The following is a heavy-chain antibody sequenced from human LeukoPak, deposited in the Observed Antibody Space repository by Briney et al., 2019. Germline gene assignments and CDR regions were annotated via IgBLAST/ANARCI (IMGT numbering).Heavy chain of an antibody. CDR2: IDHTGRS. J-gene: IGHJ5*01. Sequence: SETLSLTCAVYGGSFSGHYWTWIRQPPGKGLEWIGEIDHTGRSTYNPSLTSRVTISKDSSKNQCSLSLGSVIVADTAVYFCARGENSGSYFSYFDSWAQGTPVTVSS. CDR3: ARGENSGSYFSYFDS. D-gene: IGHD3-10*01. V-gene: IGHV4-34*01. CDR1: GGSFSGHY.